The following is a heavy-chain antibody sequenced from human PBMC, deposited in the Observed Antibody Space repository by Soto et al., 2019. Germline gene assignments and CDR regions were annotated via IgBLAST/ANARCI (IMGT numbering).Heavy chain of an antibody. D-gene: IGHD3-22*01. CDR1: GYSFTSYW. V-gene: IGHV5-10-1*01. CDR3: ATYYYDSSGYYYRRYYYGMDV. J-gene: IGHJ6*02. Sequence: PGESLKISCKGSGYSFTSYWISWVRQMPGKGLEWMGRIDPSDSYTNYSPSFQGHVTISADKSISTAYLRWSSLKASDTAMYYCATYYYDSSGYYYRRYYYGMDVWGQGTTVTVSS. CDR2: IDPSDSYT.